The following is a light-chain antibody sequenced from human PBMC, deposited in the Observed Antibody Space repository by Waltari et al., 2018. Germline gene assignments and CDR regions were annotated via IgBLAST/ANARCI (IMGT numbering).Light chain of an antibody. CDR3: QQSYSTPRT. V-gene: IGKV1-39*01. CDR1: QSISSY. J-gene: IGKJ1*01. Sequence: DIQMTQSPSSLSASVGDRVTITCRASQSISSYLNWYQQKPGKAPKLLIYAASSLQSGVPSRFSGSGSWTDFLFTISSLQPEDFATYYCQQSYSTPRTFGQGTRVEIK. CDR2: AAS.